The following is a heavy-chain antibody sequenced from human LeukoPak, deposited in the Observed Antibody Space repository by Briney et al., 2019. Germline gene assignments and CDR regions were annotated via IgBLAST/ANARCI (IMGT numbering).Heavy chain of an antibody. D-gene: IGHD2-21*02. Sequence: GGSLRLSCAASGFTFTNYWIHWVRQAPGKGLMWVSRIKSDGITTNYADSVKGRFTISRDNAKNTVYLQMNSLRAEDTAVYYCAREAGDIVVVTAHFDYWGQGTLVTVSS. CDR2: IKSDGITT. CDR1: GFTFTNYW. J-gene: IGHJ4*02. CDR3: AREAGDIVVVTAHFDY. V-gene: IGHV3-74*01.